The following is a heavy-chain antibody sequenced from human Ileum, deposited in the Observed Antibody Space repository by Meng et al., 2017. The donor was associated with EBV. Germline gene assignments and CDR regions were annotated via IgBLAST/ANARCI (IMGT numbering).Heavy chain of an antibody. CDR3: ARGEDYTWDV. CDR2: ILHAGVT. CDR1: ADATIRSNW. D-gene: IGHD3-16*01. J-gene: IGHJ4*02. V-gene: IGHV4-4*02. Sequence: QVHVQESGPRRVKPSGPLPSTCRVSADATIRSNWWSWGRQPPGKGLELIGEILHAGVTNYNPSLKSRVSMSVDRSRIQASLNLNSVTAADTAIYYCARGEDYTWDVWGQGILVTVSS.